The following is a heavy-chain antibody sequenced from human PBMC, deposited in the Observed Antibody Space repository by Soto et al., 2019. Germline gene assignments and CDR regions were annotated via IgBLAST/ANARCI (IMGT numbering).Heavy chain of an antibody. Sequence: GASLKVSCKASEDTFTGYYMHWVRQAPGQGREWMGWINPNSGGTNYAQKFQGWVTMTRDTSISTAYMELSRLRSDDTALYYCARYSSTDAFDIWGQGTMVTVSS. V-gene: IGHV1-2*04. J-gene: IGHJ3*02. CDR1: EDTFTGYY. CDR3: ARYSSTDAFDI. D-gene: IGHD2-15*01. CDR2: INPNSGGT.